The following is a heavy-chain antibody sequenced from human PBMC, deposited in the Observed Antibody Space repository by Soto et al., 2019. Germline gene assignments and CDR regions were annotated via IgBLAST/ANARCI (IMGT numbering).Heavy chain of an antibody. D-gene: IGHD3-22*01. Sequence: ASVKVSCKASGYTFTSYGISWVRQAPGQGLEWMGWISAYNGNTNYAQKLQGRVTMTTDTSTSTAYMELRSLRSDDTAVYYCARGLYYYDSSGHCDYWGQGTLVTVSS. CDR1: GYTFTSYG. CDR2: ISAYNGNT. CDR3: ARGLYYYDSSGHCDY. V-gene: IGHV1-18*01. J-gene: IGHJ4*02.